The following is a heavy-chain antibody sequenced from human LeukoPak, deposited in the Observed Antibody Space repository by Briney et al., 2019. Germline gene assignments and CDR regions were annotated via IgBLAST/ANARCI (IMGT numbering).Heavy chain of an antibody. CDR3: ARSPTDYDSSGYYRY. V-gene: IGHV3-30*04. D-gene: IGHD3-22*01. Sequence: GGSLRLSCAASGFTFSSYAMHWVRQAPGKGLEWVAVISYDGSNEYYADSVKGRFTLSRDNSKNTLYLQMNSLRAGDAAVYYCARSPTDYDSSGYYRYWGQGTLVTVSS. J-gene: IGHJ4*02. CDR2: ISYDGSNE. CDR1: GFTFSSYA.